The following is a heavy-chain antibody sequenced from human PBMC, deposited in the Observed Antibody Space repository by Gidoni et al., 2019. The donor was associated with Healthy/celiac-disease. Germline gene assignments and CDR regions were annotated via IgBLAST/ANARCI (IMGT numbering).Heavy chain of an antibody. CDR2: ISWNSGSI. D-gene: IGHD1-26*01. V-gene: IGHV3-9*01. CDR1: GFTFDDYA. J-gene: IGHJ6*01. Sequence: EVQLVESGGGLVQPGRSLRLSCAASGFTFDDYAMHWVRQAPGKGLEWVSGISWNSGSIGYADSVKGRFTISRDNAKNSLYLQMNSLRAEDTALYYCAKDIQGATDLSRGHYYYYYGM. CDR3: AKDIQGATDLSRGHYYYYYGM.